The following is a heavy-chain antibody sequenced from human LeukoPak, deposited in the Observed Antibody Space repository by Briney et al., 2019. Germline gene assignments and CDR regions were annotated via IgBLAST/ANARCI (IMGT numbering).Heavy chain of an antibody. CDR2: IWYDGSNK. D-gene: IGHD3-22*01. CDR3: AKGRYYHDSSGSINGDY. Sequence: GGSLRLSCAVSGFTFSSYGMHWVRQAPGKGLKWVAVIWYDGSNKYYADSVKGRFTISRDNSKNTLYLQMSSLRVEDTAVYYCAKGRYYHDSSGSINGDYWGQGTLVTVSS. CDR1: GFTFSSYG. V-gene: IGHV3-33*03. J-gene: IGHJ4*02.